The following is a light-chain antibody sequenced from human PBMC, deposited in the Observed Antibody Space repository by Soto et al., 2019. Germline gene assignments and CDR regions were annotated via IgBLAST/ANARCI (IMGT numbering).Light chain of an antibody. Sequence: EIVLTQSPGTLSLSPGERATLSCRASQTVGSGYLAWYQQKPGQAPRLLIHTASSRATGIPDRFSGSGSGTDFTLTISRLEPEDFSLYYCQQYSNSPYTFGQGSKLEIK. CDR3: QQYSNSPYT. V-gene: IGKV3-20*01. CDR1: QTVGSGY. J-gene: IGKJ2*01. CDR2: TAS.